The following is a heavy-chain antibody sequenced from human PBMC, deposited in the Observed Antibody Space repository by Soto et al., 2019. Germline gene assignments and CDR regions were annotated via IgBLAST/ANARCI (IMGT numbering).Heavy chain of an antibody. CDR2: IYYSGSS. CDR1: GGSISSSSYY. J-gene: IGHJ6*03. V-gene: IGHV4-39*01. Sequence: SETLSLTCTVSGGSISSSSYYWGWIRQPPGKGLEWIGSIYYSGSSYYNASLKSRVTISVDTSKNQFSLKLSSVTAADTAVYYCARVVGPYYYYYMDVWGKGTTVTVSS. CDR3: ARVVGPYYYYYMDV. D-gene: IGHD2-15*01.